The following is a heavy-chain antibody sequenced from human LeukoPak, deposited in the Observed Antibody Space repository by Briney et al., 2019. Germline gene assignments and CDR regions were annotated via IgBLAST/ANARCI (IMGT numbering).Heavy chain of an antibody. CDR1: GFTFSDYY. Sequence: GGSLRLSCAASGFTFSDYYMSWIRLAPGKGLQWVSYISSSSSYTNYADSVKGRFTISRDNAKNSLYLQMNSLRAEDTAVYYCARVRYGGKESFDYWGQGTLVTVSS. J-gene: IGHJ4*02. V-gene: IGHV3-11*06. CDR2: ISSSSSYT. D-gene: IGHD4-23*01. CDR3: ARVRYGGKESFDY.